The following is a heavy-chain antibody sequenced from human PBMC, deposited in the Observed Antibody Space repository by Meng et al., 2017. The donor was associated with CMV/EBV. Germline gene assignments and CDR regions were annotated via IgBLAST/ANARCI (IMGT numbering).Heavy chain of an antibody. D-gene: IGHD4-11*01. V-gene: IGHV3-21*01. CDR2: ISSSSSCI. J-gene: IGHJ6*02. Sequence: GGSLRLSCAASGFTFSSYSMNWVRQAPGKGLEWVSSISSSSSCIYYADSVKGRFTISRDNAKNSLYLQMNSLRAEDTAVYYCARPWGEMTTVTTAQYGMDVWGQGTTVTVSS. CDR3: ARPWGEMTTVTTAQYGMDV. CDR1: GFTFSSYS.